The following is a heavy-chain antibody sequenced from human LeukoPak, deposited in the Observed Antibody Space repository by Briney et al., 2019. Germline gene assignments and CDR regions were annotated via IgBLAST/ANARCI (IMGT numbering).Heavy chain of an antibody. D-gene: IGHD3-16*02. J-gene: IGHJ3*02. CDR2: INPDRGGT. CDR1: GYTFTAYY. CDR3: ARGPYDYVWGNYRYTGDAFDI. V-gene: IGHV1-2*06. Sequence: ASVKVSCKASGYTFTAYYTHWVRQAPGQGLEWMGRINPDRGGTNYAQKFQGRVTMTRDKSISTAYMELTSLRSDDTAVYYCARGPYDYVWGNYRYTGDAFDIWGHGTVVTVSS.